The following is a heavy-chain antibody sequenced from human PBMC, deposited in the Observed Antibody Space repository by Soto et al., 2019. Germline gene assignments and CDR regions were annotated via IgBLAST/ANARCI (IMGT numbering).Heavy chain of an antibody. D-gene: IGHD2-21*02. V-gene: IGHV3-21*01. CDR3: AREGAYCGGDCAFDY. CDR1: GFTFSSYS. Sequence: EVQLVESGGGLVKPGGSLRLSCAASGFTFSSYSMNWVRQAPGKGLEWVSSISSSSSYIYYADSVKGRFTISRDNAKNSLYLQMNSLRAEDTAVYYCAREGAYCGGDCAFDYWGQGTLVTVSS. CDR2: ISSSSSYI. J-gene: IGHJ4*02.